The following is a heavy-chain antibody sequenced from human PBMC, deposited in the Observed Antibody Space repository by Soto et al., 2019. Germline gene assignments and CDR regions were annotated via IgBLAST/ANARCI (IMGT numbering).Heavy chain of an antibody. CDR2: ISKSSRYI. D-gene: IGHD3-22*01. Sequence: GGFLRLSCAASGFTFSSYSMNWVRQAPGKGLEWVPSISKSSRYIYYADSVKGRFTISRDNAKNSLYLQMNSLRAEDTAVYYCARDYYDSFFDYWGQGTLVTVSS. CDR3: ARDYYDSFFDY. CDR1: GFTFSSYS. J-gene: IGHJ4*02. V-gene: IGHV3-21*01.